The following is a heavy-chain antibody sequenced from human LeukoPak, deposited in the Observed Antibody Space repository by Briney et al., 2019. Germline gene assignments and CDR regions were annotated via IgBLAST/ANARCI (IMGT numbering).Heavy chain of an antibody. Sequence: ASVKVSFKASGYTFTSYGISWVRQAPGQGLEWMGWISAYNGNTNYAQKLQGRVTTTTGTSTSTAYMELRSLRSDDTAVYYCARGVRRARTEDYESSGYFPADYWGQGTLVTVSS. CDR1: GYTFTSYG. CDR2: ISAYNGNT. CDR3: ARGVRRARTEDYESSGYFPADY. J-gene: IGHJ4*02. D-gene: IGHD3-22*01. V-gene: IGHV1-18*01.